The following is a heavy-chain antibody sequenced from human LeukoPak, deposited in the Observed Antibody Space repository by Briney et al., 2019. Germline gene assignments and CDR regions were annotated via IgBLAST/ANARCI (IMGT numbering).Heavy chain of an antibody. CDR2: LSNGGGYM. CDR1: GFTFSSYN. J-gene: IGHJ4*02. Sequence: GGSLRLSCAASGFTFSSYNMNWVRQAPGKGLERVSALSNGGGYMYYADSVKGRFTISRDNAKNSLYLQMDSLTPEDTAVYYCARDFDYGGNSLGYWGQGTLVTVSS. V-gene: IGHV3-21*01. D-gene: IGHD4-23*01. CDR3: ARDFDYGGNSLGY.